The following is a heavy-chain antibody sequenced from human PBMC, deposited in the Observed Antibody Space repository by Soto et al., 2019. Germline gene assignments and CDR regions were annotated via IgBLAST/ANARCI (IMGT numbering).Heavy chain of an antibody. J-gene: IGHJ6*02. Sequence: GESMKICCKGSGYSFTSYWIAWVRQMPGKGLEWMGIIYPGDSDTRYSPSFQGQVTISADKSISTAYLQWSSLKASDTAIYYCARDGNYYGMDVWGQGTTVTVSS. CDR1: GYSFTSYW. CDR2: IYPGDSDT. V-gene: IGHV5-51*01. CDR3: ARDGNYYGMDV.